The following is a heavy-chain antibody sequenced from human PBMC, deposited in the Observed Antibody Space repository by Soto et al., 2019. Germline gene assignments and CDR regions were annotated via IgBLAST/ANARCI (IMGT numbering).Heavy chain of an antibody. D-gene: IGHD1-1*01. V-gene: IGHV4-39*01. J-gene: IGHJ4*02. Sequence: PSETLSLTCNASGGSITSSGSAWGWIRQSPGKGLEWIGTIDYSGNIYYIPSLKSRITISVDTSKNQISLKLGSVTAADTAVYYCARHIHNQGFEYYFDSWGQGTLVTXSS. CDR1: GGSITSSGSA. CDR2: IDYSGNI. CDR3: ARHIHNQGFEYYFDS.